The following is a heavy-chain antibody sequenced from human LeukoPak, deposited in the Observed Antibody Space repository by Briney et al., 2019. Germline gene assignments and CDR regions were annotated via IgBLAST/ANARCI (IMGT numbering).Heavy chain of an antibody. CDR2: IYHSGST. CDR3: ARDKDQTNWFDP. J-gene: IGHJ5*02. D-gene: IGHD2-15*01. V-gene: IGHV4-30-2*01. Sequence: PSQTLSLTCAVSGGSISSGGYSWSWIRQPPGKGLEWIGYIYHSGSTYYNPSLKSRVTISVDRSKNQFSLKLSSVTAADTAVYYCARDKDQTNWFDPWGQGTLVTVS. CDR1: GGSISSGGYS.